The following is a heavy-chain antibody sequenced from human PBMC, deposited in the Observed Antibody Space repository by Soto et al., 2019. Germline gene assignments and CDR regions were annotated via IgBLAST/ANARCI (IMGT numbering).Heavy chain of an antibody. CDR3: ARWGTTGGFDL. V-gene: IGHV3-30*19. CDR2: TSYDGNNK. J-gene: IGHJ4*02. CDR1: GFMFKSYV. Sequence: QLQLVESGGGVVQPGTSLRLSCTASGFMFKSYVMHWVRQAPGKGLEWVALTSYDGNNKYYGDSVKGRFTVSRDNSKNTLHLQMDSLRPEDTALYYSARWGTTGGFDLWGQGTLVSVSS. D-gene: IGHD3-16*01.